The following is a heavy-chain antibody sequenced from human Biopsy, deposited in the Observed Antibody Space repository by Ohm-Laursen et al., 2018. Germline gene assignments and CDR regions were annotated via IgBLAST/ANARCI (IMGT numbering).Heavy chain of an antibody. CDR2: ISYTGYT. V-gene: IGHV4-59*11. Sequence: GTLSLTCTVSGGSFTGHYWSWIRQPPGKGLEWIGHISYTGYTSCNASLKSRVTISVDTSRNHFSLRLSSLTAADTAVYHCARGSNDFGGLYFPRWGQGTLLTVSS. J-gene: IGHJ4*02. CDR3: ARGSNDFGGLYFPR. D-gene: IGHD4-23*01. CDR1: GGSFTGHY.